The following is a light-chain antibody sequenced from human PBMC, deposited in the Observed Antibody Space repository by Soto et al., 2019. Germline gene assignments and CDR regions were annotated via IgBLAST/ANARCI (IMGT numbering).Light chain of an antibody. V-gene: IGLV1-44*01. CDR1: SSNIGPNA. CDR3: AAWDDSLNGLV. CDR2: NNN. Sequence: QSVLTQPPSSPGTPGQKVTISCSGSSSNIGPNAVNWYQQLPGTAPKLLLYNNNQRPSGVSDRFSGSKSGTSASLAISGLQSDDEADCHCAAWDDSLNGLVFGTGTKLTVL. J-gene: IGLJ1*01.